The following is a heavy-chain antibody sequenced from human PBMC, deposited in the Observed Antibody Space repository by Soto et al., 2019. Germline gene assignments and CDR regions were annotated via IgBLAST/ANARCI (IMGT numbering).Heavy chain of an antibody. CDR2: INSDGSST. V-gene: IGHV3-74*01. Sequence: EVQLVESGGGLVQPGGSLRLSCAASGFTFSSYWMHWVRPAPGKGLVWVSRINSDGSSTSYADSVKGRFTISRDNAKNTVYLQMNRLRDEDTAVYYCARTSLVVPSATREDYWGQGTLVTVSS. CDR3: ARTSLVVPSATREDY. J-gene: IGHJ4*02. CDR1: GFTFSSYW. D-gene: IGHD2-8*02.